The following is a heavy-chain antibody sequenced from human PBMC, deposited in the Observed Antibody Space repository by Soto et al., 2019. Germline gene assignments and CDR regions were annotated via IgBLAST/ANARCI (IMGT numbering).Heavy chain of an antibody. Sequence: ASVKVSCKASGYTFTSYAMHWVRQAPGQRLEWMGWINAGNGNTKYSQKFQGRVTITRGTSASKAYMELRSLRSEDTAVYYCGCTSHSDYYYYGMDVWGQGTTVTVSS. CDR3: GCTSHSDYYYYGMDV. CDR2: INAGNGNT. CDR1: GYTFTSYA. V-gene: IGHV1-3*01. J-gene: IGHJ6*02. D-gene: IGHD2-2*01.